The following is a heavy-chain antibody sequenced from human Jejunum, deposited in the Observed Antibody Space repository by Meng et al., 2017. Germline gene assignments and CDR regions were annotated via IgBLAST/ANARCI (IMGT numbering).Heavy chain of an antibody. V-gene: IGHV4-30-2*01. J-gene: IGHJ5*02. Sequence: QLQLQESGSGLVQPSQTLSLTCAVSGGSISSGAYSWSWIRQPPGKGLEWIGRSYHTGSSNYNPSLESRVTISVDRSKNQFSLKLTSVTAADTAVYYCARASVGNCGGDCYSPHWFDPWGQGTLVTVSS. CDR3: ARASVGNCGGDCYSPHWFDP. CDR2: SYHTGSS. CDR1: GGSISSGAYS. D-gene: IGHD2-21*02.